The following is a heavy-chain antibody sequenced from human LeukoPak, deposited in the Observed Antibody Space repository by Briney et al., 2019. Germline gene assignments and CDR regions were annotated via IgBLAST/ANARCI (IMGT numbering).Heavy chain of an antibody. V-gene: IGHV3-74*01. Sequence: GGSLRLSCAASGFTFSSYWMHWVRQAPGKGLVWVSGINSDGSSTSYADSVKGRFTISRDNAKNTLYLQMNSLRAEDTAVYYCARGDSGYAPTGYYGMDVWGRGTTVTVSS. CDR1: GFTFSSYW. J-gene: IGHJ6*02. CDR3: ARGDSGYAPTGYYGMDV. D-gene: IGHD5-12*01. CDR2: INSDGSST.